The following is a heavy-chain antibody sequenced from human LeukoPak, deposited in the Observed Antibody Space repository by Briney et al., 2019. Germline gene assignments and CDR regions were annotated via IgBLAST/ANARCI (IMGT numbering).Heavy chain of an antibody. CDR2: ISSSSSTI. V-gene: IGHV3-48*01. Sequence: AGGSLRPSCAASGFTFSSYSMNWVRQAPGKGLEWVSYISSSSSTIYYADSVKGRFTISRDNAKNSLYLQMNSLRAEDTAVYYCAREVRFNMDVWGKGTTVTVSS. J-gene: IGHJ6*03. CDR1: GFTFSSYS. D-gene: IGHD3-10*01. CDR3: AREVRFNMDV.